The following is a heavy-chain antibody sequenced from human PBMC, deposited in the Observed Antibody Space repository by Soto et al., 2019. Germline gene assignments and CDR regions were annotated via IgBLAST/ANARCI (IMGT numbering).Heavy chain of an antibody. CDR1: NYTFITYG. Sequence: ASVKVSCKASNYTFITYGITWVRQAPGQGLEWVGWITPYNGNTNYGQNFQGRVTMTADTSTSTAYMELGSLTTGDTAVYYCARDTSFYFDYWGQGTRVTVSS. CDR3: ARDTSFYFDY. CDR2: ITPYNGNT. J-gene: IGHJ4*02. V-gene: IGHV1-18*01. D-gene: IGHD2-2*01.